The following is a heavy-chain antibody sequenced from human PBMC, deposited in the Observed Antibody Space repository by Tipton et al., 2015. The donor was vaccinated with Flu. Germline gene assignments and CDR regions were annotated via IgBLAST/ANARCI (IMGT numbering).Heavy chain of an antibody. Sequence: RSLRLSCTASGFTFGDFALSWVRQAPGKGLEWVGFIRDKAYVGTTEYAASVKGRFTISRDDSKSIAYLQMNSLKTEDTAVYYCTRPAQIEYDFWSGPSRYWGQATLVTVSS. CDR3: TRPAQIEYDFWSGPSRY. CDR1: GFTFGDFA. CDR2: IRDKAYVGTT. D-gene: IGHD3-3*01. V-gene: IGHV3-49*04. J-gene: IGHJ4*02.